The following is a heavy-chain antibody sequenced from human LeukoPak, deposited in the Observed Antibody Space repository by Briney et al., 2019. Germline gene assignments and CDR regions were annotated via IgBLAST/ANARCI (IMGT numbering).Heavy chain of an antibody. CDR2: IYSSGNT. CDR3: ARGSASPAAIPFDF. V-gene: IGHV4-4*07. D-gene: IGHD2-2*02. CDR1: GGSISSYF. J-gene: IGHJ3*01. Sequence: PSETLSLTYTVSGGSISSYFWSWVRQPAGKGLEWIGRIYSSGNTNYNPSLKSRVTMSVDTSKNQFSLKLSSVTAADTAVYYCARGSASPAAIPFDFWGQGTVVTVSS.